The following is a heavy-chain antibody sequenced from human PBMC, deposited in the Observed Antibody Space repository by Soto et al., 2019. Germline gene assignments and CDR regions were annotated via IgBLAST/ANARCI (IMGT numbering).Heavy chain of an antibody. CDR2: VSSSGTTM. Sequence: QVQLAESGGGLVEPGGYLRLSCAASGFTFSDYDMSWIRQSPGKGLEWVSFVSSSGTTMYFADSVKGQFTISRDNAKNSLYLQMNSLRAEDTAVYYCARMGPRAARPSYWGQGTLVTVSS. J-gene: IGHJ4*02. V-gene: IGHV3-11*01. D-gene: IGHD6-6*01. CDR3: ARMGPRAARPSY. CDR1: GFTFSDYD.